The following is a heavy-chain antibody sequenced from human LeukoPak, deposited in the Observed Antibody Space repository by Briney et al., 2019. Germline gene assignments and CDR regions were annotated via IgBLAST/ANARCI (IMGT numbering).Heavy chain of an antibody. Sequence: PSETLSLTCAVYGGSFSGYYRSWIRQPPGKGLEWIGEINHSGSTNYNPSLKSRVTISVDTSKNQFSLKLSSVTAADTAVYYCARGHSGTTKKEVDYWGQGTLVTVSS. J-gene: IGHJ4*02. CDR2: INHSGST. V-gene: IGHV4-34*01. CDR1: GGSFSGYY. D-gene: IGHD4-17*01. CDR3: ARGHSGTTKKEVDY.